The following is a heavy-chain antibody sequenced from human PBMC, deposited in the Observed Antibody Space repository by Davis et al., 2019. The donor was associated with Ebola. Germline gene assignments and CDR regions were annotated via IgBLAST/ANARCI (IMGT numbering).Heavy chain of an antibody. Sequence: PGGSLRLSCAASGSSFHTYTIYWFRQAPGRGLERLAVISTDGSTTFYADSVKGRFTISRDNSKNTLSLQMNSLDTEDTAVYYCAGAVAGTEDFQYWGQGTLVTVSS. V-gene: IGHV3-30*04. CDR1: GSSFHTYT. J-gene: IGHJ4*02. CDR2: ISTDGSTT. D-gene: IGHD6-19*01. CDR3: AGAVAGTEDFQY.